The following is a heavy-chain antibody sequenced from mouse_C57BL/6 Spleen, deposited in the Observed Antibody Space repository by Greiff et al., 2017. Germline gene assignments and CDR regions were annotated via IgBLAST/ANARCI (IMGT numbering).Heavy chain of an antibody. Sequence: QVQLQQPGAELVMPGASVKLSCKASGYTFTSYWMHWVKQRPGQGLEWIGEIDPSDSYTNYNQKFKGKSTLTVDKSSSTAYMQLSSLTSEDSAVYDCARYGTGAMDYWGQGTSVTVSS. J-gene: IGHJ4*01. CDR3: ARYGTGAMDY. V-gene: IGHV1-69*01. CDR1: GYTFTSYW. CDR2: IDPSDSYT. D-gene: IGHD4-1*01.